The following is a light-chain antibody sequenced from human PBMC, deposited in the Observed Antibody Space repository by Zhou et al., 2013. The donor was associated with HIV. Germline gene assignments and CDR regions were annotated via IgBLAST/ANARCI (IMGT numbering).Light chain of an antibody. CDR1: QSVSSN. CDR2: GAS. Sequence: EIVMTQSPATLSVSPGERATLSCRASQSVSSNLAWYQQKPGQAPRLLIYGASIRATGIPARFSGSGSGTEFTLTISILQSEDFAVYYCQQYNNWRTFGQGTKLEIK. CDR3: QQYNNWRT. V-gene: IGKV3D-15*03. J-gene: IGKJ2*01.